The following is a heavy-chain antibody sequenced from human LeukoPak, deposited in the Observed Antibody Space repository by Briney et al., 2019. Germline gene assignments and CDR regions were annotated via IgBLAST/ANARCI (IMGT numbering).Heavy chain of an antibody. CDR1: GYTFTGYY. J-gene: IGHJ4*02. Sequence: ASVKVSCKASGYTFTGYYMHWVRQAPGQGLEWMGWINPNSGGTNYAQKFQGRVTMTRDTSISTAYMELSRLRSDDAAVYYCARGSDDFWSGYSPSYWGQGTLVTVSS. CDR3: ARGSDDFWSGYSPSY. CDR2: INPNSGGT. D-gene: IGHD3-3*01. V-gene: IGHV1-2*02.